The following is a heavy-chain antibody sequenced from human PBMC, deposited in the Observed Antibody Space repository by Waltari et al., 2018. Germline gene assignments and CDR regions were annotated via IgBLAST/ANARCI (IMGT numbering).Heavy chain of an antibody. CDR2: INNDGSST. J-gene: IGHJ6*02. Sequence: EVQLVESGGGLVQPGGSLRLSCAASGFIFSSYWMHWVRQAPGKGLVWVSRINNDGSSTIYADSVKGRFTISRDTAKNTLYLQMNSLRAEDTALYYCARELRGGTLRGGYYYGMDVWGQGTTVTVSS. CDR3: ARELRGGTLRGGYYYGMDV. D-gene: IGHD1-26*01. V-gene: IGHV3-74*01. CDR1: GFIFSSYW.